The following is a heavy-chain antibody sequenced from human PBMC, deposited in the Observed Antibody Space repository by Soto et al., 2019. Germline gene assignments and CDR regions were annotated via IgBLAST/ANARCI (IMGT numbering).Heavy chain of an antibody. CDR2: IYYSGST. V-gene: IGHV4-59*01. CDR3: ARDQHGSGVYNWFDP. Sequence: SETLSLTCTVSGGSISSYYWSWIRQPPGKGLKWIGYIYYSGSTNYNPSLKSQVTISVDTSKNQFSLKLSSVTAADTAVYYCARDQHGSGVYNWFDPWGQGTLVTVSS. D-gene: IGHD3-10*01. J-gene: IGHJ5*02. CDR1: GGSISSYY.